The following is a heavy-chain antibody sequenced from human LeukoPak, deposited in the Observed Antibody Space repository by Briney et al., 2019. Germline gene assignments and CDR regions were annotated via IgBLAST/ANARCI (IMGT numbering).Heavy chain of an antibody. Sequence: GGSLRLSVEGLGLTLSNYWMGWAAKPPGKGLQWVANIKTDGSEKYYVDSVKGRFTISRDNAKNSLYLQMNSLRAEDTAVYYCATYSSLNRREFQYWGQGTLLTVSS. CDR2: IKTDGSEK. D-gene: IGHD3-22*01. J-gene: IGHJ1*01. CDR1: GLTLSNYW. CDR3: ATYSSLNRREFQY. V-gene: IGHV3-7*01.